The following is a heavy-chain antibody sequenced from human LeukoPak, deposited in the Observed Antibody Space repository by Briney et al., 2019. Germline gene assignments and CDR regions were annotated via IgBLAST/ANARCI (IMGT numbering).Heavy chain of an antibody. CDR2: IYSGGST. CDR1: GFTFSSNY. J-gene: IGHJ6*02. Sequence: GALRLSCAASGFTFSSNYMSWVRQAPGKGLEWVSVIYSGGSTYYADSVKGRFTISRDNSKNTLYLQMNSLRAEDTAVYYCARELLWFGELSYGMDVWGQGTTVTVSS. V-gene: IGHV3-53*01. D-gene: IGHD3-10*01. CDR3: ARELLWFGELSYGMDV.